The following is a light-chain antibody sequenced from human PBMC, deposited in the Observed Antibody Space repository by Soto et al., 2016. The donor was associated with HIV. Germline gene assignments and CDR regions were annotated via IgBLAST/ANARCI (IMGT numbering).Light chain of an antibody. CDR3: QTWDSSTYV. CDR1: KLGNKF. Sequence: SYELTQPPSLSVSPGQTASITCSGDKLGNKFASWYQQKPGQSLVLVIHQDNKRPSGIPERFSGSNSGNTATLTISGTQAMDEADYYCQTWDSSTYVFGTGTKVTVL. J-gene: IGLJ1*01. V-gene: IGLV3-1*01. CDR2: QDN.